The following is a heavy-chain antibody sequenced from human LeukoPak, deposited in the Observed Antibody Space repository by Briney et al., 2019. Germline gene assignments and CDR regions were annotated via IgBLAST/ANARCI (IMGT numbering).Heavy chain of an antibody. Sequence: SQTLSLTFPVSGGSINSGGYYWSWIRPHPGKGLEWIGYIYHSGTTYYNPSLKSRVTISVDTSKNQFSLRLSSVTAADTALYYCARGPAIVATIGGTFDYWGQGNLVTVSS. CDR3: ARGPAIVATIGGTFDY. D-gene: IGHD5-12*01. J-gene: IGHJ4*02. CDR2: IYHSGTT. V-gene: IGHV4-31*03. CDR1: GGSINSGGYY.